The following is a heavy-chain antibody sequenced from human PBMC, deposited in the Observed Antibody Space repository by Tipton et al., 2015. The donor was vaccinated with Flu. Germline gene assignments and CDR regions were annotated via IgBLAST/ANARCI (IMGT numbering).Heavy chain of an antibody. CDR3: ARSGSYHHYYVDL. J-gene: IGHJ2*01. Sequence: TLSLTCTVSGGSLSSYFWSWIRQPAGKGLEWIGRIYPSGNTNYNPSLQSRVTMSVDTTRNRFSLGLTSATAADAALYYCARSGSYHHYYVDLCGRGTLVSVSS. D-gene: IGHD1-26*01. CDR2: IYPSGNT. CDR1: GGSLSSYF. V-gene: IGHV4-4*07.